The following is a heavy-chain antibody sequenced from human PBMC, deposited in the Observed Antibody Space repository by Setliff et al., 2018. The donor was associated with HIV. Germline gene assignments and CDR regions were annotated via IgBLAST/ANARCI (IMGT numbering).Heavy chain of an antibody. CDR2: VHSTGTT. V-gene: IGHV4-4*07. J-gene: IGHJ3*01. Sequence: SETLSLTCTVSGGSFSTYYWSWIRQPAGEGPEYIGRVHSTGTTIYNPSLKSRVTMSVDASKNQLSLKLRSVTAADPAVYYCARARITRIGGRLEPYDFDRWGQGAKVTVSS. CDR3: ARARITRIGGRLEPYDFDR. D-gene: IGHD3-10*01. CDR1: GGSFSTYY.